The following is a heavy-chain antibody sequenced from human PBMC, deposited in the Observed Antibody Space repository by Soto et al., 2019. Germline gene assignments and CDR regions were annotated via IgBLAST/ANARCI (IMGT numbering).Heavy chain of an antibody. D-gene: IGHD3-3*01. CDR2: IIGSGTST. V-gene: IGHV3-23*01. J-gene: IGHJ4*02. CDR1: GFTFSSYA. Sequence: GGSLRLSCAASGFTFSSYAMSWVRQAPGMGLEWVSGIIGSGTSTYYADSVKGRFTISRDNSKNTLFLQMNSLRAEDTVVYYCARADFGVVIRGLDYWGQGTLVTVSS. CDR3: ARADFGVVIRGLDY.